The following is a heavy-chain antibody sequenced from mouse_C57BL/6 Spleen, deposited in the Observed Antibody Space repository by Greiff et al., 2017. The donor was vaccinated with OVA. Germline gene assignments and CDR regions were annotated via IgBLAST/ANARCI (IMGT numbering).Heavy chain of an antibody. V-gene: IGHV1-55*01. Sequence: QVQLQQPGAELVKPGASVKMSCKASGYTFTSYWITWVKQRPGQGLEWIGDIYPGSGSTNYNEKFKSKATLTVDTSSSTAYMQLSSLTSEDSAVYYCARHYYGSSYWYFDVWGTGTTVTVSS. CDR1: GYTFTSYW. CDR3: ARHYYGSSYWYFDV. CDR2: IYPGSGST. J-gene: IGHJ1*03. D-gene: IGHD1-1*01.